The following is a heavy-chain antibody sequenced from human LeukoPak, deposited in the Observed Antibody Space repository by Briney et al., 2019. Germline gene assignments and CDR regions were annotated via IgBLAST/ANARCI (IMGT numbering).Heavy chain of an antibody. D-gene: IGHD2-2*01. J-gene: IGHJ5*02. CDR2: ISYDGSNK. Sequence: PGGSLRLSCAASGFAFSSYGMHWVRQAPGKGLEWVAVISYDGSNKYYADSVKGRFTISRVNSKNTLYLQMNSLRPEDTAVYYCARDRYCSSTSCPRAGFDPWGQGTLVTVSS. CDR3: ARDRYCSSTSCPRAGFDP. V-gene: IGHV3-30*03. CDR1: GFAFSSYG.